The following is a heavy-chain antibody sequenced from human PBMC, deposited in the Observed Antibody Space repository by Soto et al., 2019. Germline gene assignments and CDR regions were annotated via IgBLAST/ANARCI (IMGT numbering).Heavy chain of an antibody. V-gene: IGHV3-30*18. D-gene: IGHD3-16*01. CDR1: GFTFSSYG. CDR3: AKDRVGDYYGMDV. CDR2: ISYDGSNK. Sequence: GGSLRLSCAASGFTFSSYGMHWVRQAPGKGLEWVAVISYDGSNKYYADSVKGRFTISRDNSKNTLYLQMNSLRAEDTAVYYCAKDRVGDYYGMDVWGQGTTVTVSS. J-gene: IGHJ6*02.